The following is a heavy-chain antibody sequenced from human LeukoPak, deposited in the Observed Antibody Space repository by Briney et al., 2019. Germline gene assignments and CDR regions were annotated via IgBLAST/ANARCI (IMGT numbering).Heavy chain of an antibody. CDR2: ISAYNGNT. CDR1: GYTFTSYG. J-gene: IGHJ6*03. Sequence: ASVKVSCKASGYTFTSYGISWVRQAPGQELEWMGWISAYNGNTNYAQKLQGRVTMTTDTSTSTAYMELRSLRSDDTAVYYCARVEQQLVYYYYYMDVWGKGTTVTVSS. D-gene: IGHD6-13*01. V-gene: IGHV1-18*01. CDR3: ARVEQQLVYYYYYMDV.